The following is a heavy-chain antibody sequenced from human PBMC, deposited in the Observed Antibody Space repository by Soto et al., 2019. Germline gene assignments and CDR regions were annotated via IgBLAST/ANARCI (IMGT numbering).Heavy chain of an antibody. J-gene: IGHJ4*02. V-gene: IGHV3-23*01. D-gene: IGHD6-13*01. CDR2: ISASGGST. Sequence: PGGSLRLSCAASGFTFSSYAMSWVRQAPGKGLEWVSAISASGGSTYYADSVKGRFTISRDNSKNTLYLQMNSLRAEDTAVYYCAKATAADRTGIDYWGQGTLVTVSS. CDR3: AKATAADRTGIDY. CDR1: GFTFSSYA.